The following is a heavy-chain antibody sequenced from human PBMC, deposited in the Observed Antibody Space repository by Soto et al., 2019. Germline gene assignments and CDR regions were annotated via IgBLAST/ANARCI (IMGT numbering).Heavy chain of an antibody. CDR3: ARDKRFEYSSSWSPFDY. CDR1: GYTFTSYG. V-gene: IGHV1-18*01. J-gene: IGHJ4*02. Sequence: ASVKVSCKASGYTFTSYGISWVRQAPGQGLEWMGWISAYNGNTNYAQKLQGRVTMTTDTSTSTAYMELRSLRSDDTAVYYCARDKRFEYSSSWSPFDYWGQGTLVTVSS. CDR2: ISAYNGNT. D-gene: IGHD6-13*01.